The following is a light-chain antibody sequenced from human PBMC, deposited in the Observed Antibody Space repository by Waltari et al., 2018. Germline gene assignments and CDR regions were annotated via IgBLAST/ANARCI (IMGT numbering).Light chain of an antibody. CDR1: QSLLYKSNNKNY. CDR3: QQYYSTPWT. V-gene: IGKV4-1*01. CDR2: WAS. J-gene: IGKJ1*01. Sequence: DIVMTQSPDSLAVSLGERATIKRKSSQSLLYKSNNKNYLAWYQQKPGQPPKLLIYWASTRESGVPDRFSGSGSGTDFTLTISSLQAEDVAVYYCQQYYSTPWTFGQGTKVEVK.